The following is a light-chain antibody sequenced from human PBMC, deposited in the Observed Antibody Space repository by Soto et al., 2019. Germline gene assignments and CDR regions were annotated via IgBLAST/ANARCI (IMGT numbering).Light chain of an antibody. CDR3: SIYTSSNTRACV. J-gene: IGLJ1*01. CDR1: SSDIGNHNR. Sequence: QSVLTQPPSVSGSRGQSVTISCTGTSSDIGNHNRVSWYQQPPGTAPKLMIYEVSNQPSGVPERFSGSKSGNTASLTISGLQAEDEADYYCSIYTSSNTRACVFGTGTKVTVL. V-gene: IGLV2-18*01. CDR2: EVS.